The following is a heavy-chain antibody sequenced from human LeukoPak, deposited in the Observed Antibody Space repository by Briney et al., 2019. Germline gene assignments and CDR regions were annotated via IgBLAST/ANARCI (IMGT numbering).Heavy chain of an antibody. D-gene: IGHD3-10*01. CDR2: IYYSGST. Sequence: SETLSLTCTVSGGSISSSSYYWGWIRQPPGKGLGWIGRIYYSGSTYCKPSLKSRVTISVDKPKNQFSLKLSSVTAADTAVYYCAREGRYYGSGLFSDWFDPWGQGTLVTVSS. J-gene: IGHJ5*02. V-gene: IGHV4-39*07. CDR1: GGSISSSSYY. CDR3: AREGRYYGSGLFSDWFDP.